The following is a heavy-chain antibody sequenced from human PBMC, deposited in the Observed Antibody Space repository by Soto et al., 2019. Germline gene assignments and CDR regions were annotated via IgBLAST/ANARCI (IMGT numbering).Heavy chain of an antibody. CDR2: IIPIFGTA. CDR3: ARVTDRVGATPRVYFDY. CDR1: GGTFSSDA. Sequence: SVKVACKASGGTFSSDAISWVRQAPGQGLEWMGGIIPIFGTANYAQKFQGRVTITADESTSTAYMELSSLRSEDTAVYYCARVTDRVGATPRVYFDYWGQGTLVTVSS. V-gene: IGHV1-69*13. D-gene: IGHD1-26*01. J-gene: IGHJ4*02.